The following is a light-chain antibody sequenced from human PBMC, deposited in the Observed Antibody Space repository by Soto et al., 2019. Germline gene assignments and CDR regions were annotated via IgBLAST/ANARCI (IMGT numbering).Light chain of an antibody. CDR1: QSVSSN. V-gene: IGKV3-15*01. J-gene: IGKJ4*01. Sequence: EIVMTQSPATLSVSPGERATLSCRASQSVSSNLAWYQQKPGQTPRLLIYGASTRATGNPARFSGSGSGTEFTLTISSLQAEEFAVYYCQQYNNWPPLTFGGGTKVEIK. CDR2: GAS. CDR3: QQYNNWPPLT.